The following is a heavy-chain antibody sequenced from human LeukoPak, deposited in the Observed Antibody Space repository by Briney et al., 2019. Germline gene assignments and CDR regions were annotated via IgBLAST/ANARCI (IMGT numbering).Heavy chain of an antibody. CDR2: IYHSGST. CDR3: ARAPRRVRGVIIGWFDP. CDR1: GGSNSSSNW. V-gene: IGHV4-4*02. D-gene: IGHD3-10*01. J-gene: IGHJ5*02. Sequence: SETLSLTCVVSGGSNSSSNWWSWVRQPPEKGLEWIGEIYHSGSTNYNPSLKSRVTISVDTSKNQFSLKPSSVTAADTAVYYCARAPRRVRGVIIGWFDPWGQGTLVTVSS.